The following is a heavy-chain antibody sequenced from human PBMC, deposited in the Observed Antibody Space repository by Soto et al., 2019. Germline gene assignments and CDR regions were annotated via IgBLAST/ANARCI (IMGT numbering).Heavy chain of an antibody. D-gene: IGHD2-2*01. CDR2: IASSSWNI. CDR3: ARGPSTAAPLSDWYFDL. V-gene: IGHV3-48*02. CDR1: GFTFSSYS. J-gene: IGHJ2*01. Sequence: VQLVESGGGLVQPGESLRLSCAASGFTFSSYSMNWVRQAPGKGLEWISYIASSSWNIYYADTVKGRFTISRDNAKNSLFLQMNSLRDEDTAVYYCARGPSTAAPLSDWYFDLWGRGTLVTVSS.